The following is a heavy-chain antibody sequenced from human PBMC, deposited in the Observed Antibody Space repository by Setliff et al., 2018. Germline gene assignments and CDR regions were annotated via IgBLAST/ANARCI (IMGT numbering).Heavy chain of an antibody. CDR1: GNSISSGYC. CDR3: ARQGFGTTYMPFDY. D-gene: IGHD1-7*01. V-gene: IGHV4-38-2*02. CDR2: IYHSGST. J-gene: IGHJ4*01. Sequence: SETLSLTCTVSGNSISSGYCWGWIRQPPGKGLECIGSIYHSGSTFYNPSLKSRVTISLDTSKNQFSLKLRSVTAADTAVYYCARQGFGTTYMPFDYWDHGTLVTVSS.